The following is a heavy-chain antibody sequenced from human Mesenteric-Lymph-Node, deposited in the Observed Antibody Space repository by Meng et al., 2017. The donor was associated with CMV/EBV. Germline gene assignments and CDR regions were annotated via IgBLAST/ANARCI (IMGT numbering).Heavy chain of an antibody. CDR1: GFTFSSYS. J-gene: IGHJ4*02. D-gene: IGHD2-8*01. CDR3: ARDSRHIVLMAYAAYFDY. V-gene: IGHV3-23*01. CDR2: ISSSGDNT. Sequence: GGSLRLSCAASGFTFSSYSMSWVRQAPGKGLEWVSSISSSGDNTYYADSVKGRFTISRDNYKNTLYLQKNSLRAEDTAVYYCARDSRHIVLMAYAAYFDYWGQGTLVTVSS.